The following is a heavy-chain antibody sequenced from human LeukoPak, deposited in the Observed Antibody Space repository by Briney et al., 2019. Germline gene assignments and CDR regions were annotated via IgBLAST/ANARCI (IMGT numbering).Heavy chain of an antibody. J-gene: IGHJ4*02. D-gene: IGHD5-12*01. CDR2: ISSSSSYI. V-gene: IGHV3-21*01. Sequence: GGSLRLSCAASGFTFRSYSMNWVRQAPGKGLEWVSSISSSSSYIYYADSVKGRFTISRDNAKNSLYLQMNSLRAEDTAVYYCAKGYSGYDLAYWGQGTLVTVSS. CDR1: GFTFRSYS. CDR3: AKGYSGYDLAY.